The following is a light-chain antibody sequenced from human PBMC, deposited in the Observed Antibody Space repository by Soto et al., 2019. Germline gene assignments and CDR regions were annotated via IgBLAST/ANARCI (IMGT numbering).Light chain of an antibody. V-gene: IGLV2-14*01. CDR1: SSDVDGYNY. CDR2: DVS. J-gene: IGLJ3*02. CDR3: SSYTGTSTWV. Sequence: QSVLTQPASVSGSPGQSITISCTGTSSDVDGYNYVSWYQQHPGKAPKLMIYDVSNRPSGVSNRFSGSKSGNTASLTISGLQAEDEADYYCSSYTGTSTWVFGGGTQLTVL.